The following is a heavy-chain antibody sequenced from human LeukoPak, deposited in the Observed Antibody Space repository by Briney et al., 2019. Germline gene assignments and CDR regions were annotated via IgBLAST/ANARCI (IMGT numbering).Heavy chain of an antibody. CDR1: GFTFPDYG. D-gene: IGHD3-10*01. CDR2: VDLNGGST. Sequence: GGSLRLSCAASGFTFPDYGMSWVRLAPGKGLEWVSGVDLNGGSTHYADSVEGRFTISRDNAKNSLYLQMNTLRAEDTALYYCARLFNFYGSGTYYPFDSWGQGALVTVSS. V-gene: IGHV3-20*04. J-gene: IGHJ4*02. CDR3: ARLFNFYGSGTYYPFDS.